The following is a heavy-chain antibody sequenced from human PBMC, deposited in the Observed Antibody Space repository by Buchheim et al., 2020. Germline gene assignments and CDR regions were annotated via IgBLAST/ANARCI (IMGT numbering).Heavy chain of an antibody. CDR1: GFTFSTYS. J-gene: IGHJ6*02. CDR2: ISHSSSYI. D-gene: IGHD3-10*01. V-gene: IGHV3-21*01. Sequence: DVQLVESGGGLVKPGGSLRLSCAASGFTFSTYSMNWVRQAPGKGLEWVSYISHSSSYIYYADSVKGRFTIPRDNAKNSLFLQVNSLRAEDTAVYYCARDRGYYYGMDVWGPGTT. CDR3: ARDRGYYYGMDV.